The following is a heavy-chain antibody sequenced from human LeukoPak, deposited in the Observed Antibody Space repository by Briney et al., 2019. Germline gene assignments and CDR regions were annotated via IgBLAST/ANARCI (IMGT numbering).Heavy chain of an antibody. D-gene: IGHD6-19*01. CDR2: ISGSGGST. Sequence: GGSLRLSCTPSGFTFSSYAMSWVRQAPGKGLEWVSAISGSGGSTYYADSVKGRFTIPRDNSKNTLYLQMNSLRAEDTAVYYCAKDAQGWYFDYWGQGTLVTVSS. J-gene: IGHJ4*02. CDR1: GFTFSSYA. CDR3: AKDAQGWYFDY. V-gene: IGHV3-23*01.